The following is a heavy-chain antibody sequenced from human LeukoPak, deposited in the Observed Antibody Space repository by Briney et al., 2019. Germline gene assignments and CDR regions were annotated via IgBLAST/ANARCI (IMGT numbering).Heavy chain of an antibody. CDR2: IYSGGST. D-gene: IGHD6-19*01. Sequence: GGSLRLSCAASGFTVSSNYMSWVRQAPGKGLDWVAVIYSGGSTYYADSVKGRFTISRDTSKNPLYLQMNSLSAEDTAVYYCARGGENYSSGWEYLLDYWGQGTLVTVSS. CDR3: ARGGENYSSGWEYLLDY. V-gene: IGHV3-66*01. J-gene: IGHJ4*02. CDR1: GFTVSSNY.